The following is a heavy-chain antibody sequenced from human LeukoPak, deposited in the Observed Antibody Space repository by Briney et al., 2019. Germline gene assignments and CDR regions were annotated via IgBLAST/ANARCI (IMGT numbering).Heavy chain of an antibody. J-gene: IGHJ5*02. V-gene: IGHV1-8*01. CDR3: ASSYYDFWSGRNNWFDP. Sequence: ASVKVSCKASGYTFTSYDINWVRQATGQGLEWMGWMNPNSGNTGYAQKFQGRVTMTRNTSISTAYMELSSLRSEDTAVYYCASSYYDFWSGRNNWFDPWGQGTLVNVCS. CDR1: GYTFTSYD. D-gene: IGHD3-3*01. CDR2: MNPNSGNT.